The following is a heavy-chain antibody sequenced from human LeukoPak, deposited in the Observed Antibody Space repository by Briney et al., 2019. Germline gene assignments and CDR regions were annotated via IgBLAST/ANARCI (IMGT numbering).Heavy chain of an antibody. V-gene: IGHV3-23*01. CDR2: ISGSGGST. J-gene: IGHJ3*02. Sequence: GGSLRLSCAASGFTFSSYAMSWVRQAPGKGLEWVSAISGSGGSTYYADSVKGRFTISRDNSKNTLYLQMNSLRAEDTAVYYCAKDAHSYSGYDGELWAFDIWGQGTMVTVSS. CDR3: AKDAHSYSGYDGELWAFDI. CDR1: GFTFSSYA. D-gene: IGHD5-12*01.